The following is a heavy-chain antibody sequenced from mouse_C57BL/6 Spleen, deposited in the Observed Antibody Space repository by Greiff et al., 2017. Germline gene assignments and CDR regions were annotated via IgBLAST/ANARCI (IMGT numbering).Heavy chain of an antibody. CDR2: INPNSGST. CDR1: GYTFTSYW. CDR3: ARGKGYAYWG. D-gene: IGHD2-3*01. V-gene: IGHV1-64*01. Sequence: QVQLQQSGAELVKPGASVKMSCKASGYTFTSYWMHWVKQRPGQGLEWIGIINPNSGSTNYNEKFKGKATLTVDKSSSTAYMQLSSLTSEDSAVYYCARGKGYAYWGRGKGTTVTV. J-gene: IGHJ1*03.